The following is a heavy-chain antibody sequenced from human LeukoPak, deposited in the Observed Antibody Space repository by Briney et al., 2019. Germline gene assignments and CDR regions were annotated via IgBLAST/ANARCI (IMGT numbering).Heavy chain of an antibody. V-gene: IGHV4-30-4*01. CDR1: GGSISSGDYY. CDR3: AREKLDRLSNYDYVWGSYRSRHFDY. J-gene: IGHJ4*02. D-gene: IGHD3-16*02. CDR2: IYYSGST. Sequence: SETLSLTCTVSGGSISSGDYYWSWIRQPPGKGLEWIGYIYYSGSTYYNPSLKSRVTISVDTSKNQFSLKLSSVTAADTAVYYCAREKLDRLSNYDYVWGSYRSRHFDYWGQGTLVTVSS.